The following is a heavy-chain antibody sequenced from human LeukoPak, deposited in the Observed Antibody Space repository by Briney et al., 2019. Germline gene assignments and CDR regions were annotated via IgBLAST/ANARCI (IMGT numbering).Heavy chain of an antibody. Sequence: GGALRLSCAASGFSSNSYVMHWVHQAPGKVLEWVAVISYDGSNKYYADSVKGRFTISRDNSKNTLYLQMNSLRAEDTAVYFCARTPYCSSINCAYFDPWGQGTLVTVSS. CDR2: ISYDGSNK. D-gene: IGHD2-2*01. V-gene: IGHV3-30-3*01. CDR3: ARTPYCSSINCAYFDP. J-gene: IGHJ5*02. CDR1: GFSSNSYV.